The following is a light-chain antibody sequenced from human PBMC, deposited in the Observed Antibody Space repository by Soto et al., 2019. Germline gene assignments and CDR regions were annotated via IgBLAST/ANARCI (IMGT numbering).Light chain of an antibody. J-gene: IGKJ3*01. CDR2: GAS. V-gene: IGKV3-20*01. Sequence: EIVLTQSPGTLSLSPGERATLSCRASQSVSSSYLAWYQQKPGQAPRLLMYGASNRATGIPDRFSGGGSGTDFTLTISRLEPEDFAVYYCQQYGSSPLFGPGTKVDVK. CDR3: QQYGSSPL. CDR1: QSVSSSY.